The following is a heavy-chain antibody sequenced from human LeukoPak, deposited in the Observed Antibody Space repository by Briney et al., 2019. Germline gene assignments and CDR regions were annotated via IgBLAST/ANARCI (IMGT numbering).Heavy chain of an antibody. V-gene: IGHV3-48*01. CDR1: GFTFSSYS. CDR3: ARDMETYYYDSSVYMDV. J-gene: IGHJ6*03. CDR2: ISSSSSTI. Sequence: GGSLRLSCAASGFTFSSYSMNWVRQAPGKGLEWVSYISSSSSTIYYADSLKGRFTISRDNSKNSLYLQMNSLRSEDTAVYYCARDMETYYYDSSVYMDVWGKGTTVTVFS. D-gene: IGHD3-22*01.